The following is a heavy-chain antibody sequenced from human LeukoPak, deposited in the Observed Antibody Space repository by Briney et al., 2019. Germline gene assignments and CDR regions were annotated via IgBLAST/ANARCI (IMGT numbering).Heavy chain of an antibody. CDR3: ARDTQNRYYYNYMDV. CDR1: GGSISSFY. Sequence: SETLSLTCTVSGGSISSFYWGWIRQPAGKGLEWIGRIYTSGSTNYNPSLKSRVTMSIDTSKNQFSLKLSSVTAADTAVYYCARDTQNRYYYNYMDVWGKGTTVTVSS. J-gene: IGHJ6*03. CDR2: IYTSGST. V-gene: IGHV4-4*07. D-gene: IGHD1-14*01.